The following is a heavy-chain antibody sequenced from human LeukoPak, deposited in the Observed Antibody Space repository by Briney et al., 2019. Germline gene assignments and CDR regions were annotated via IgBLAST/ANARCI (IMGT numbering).Heavy chain of an antibody. CDR3: ARDDCSGGSCYSDY. CDR1: GFTFSSYAM. D-gene: IGHD2-15*01. CDR2: IYHSGST. V-gene: IGHV4-4*01. Sequence: GSLRLSCAASGFTFSSYAMSWVRQAPGKGLEWIGYIYHSGSTNYNPSLKSRRTIHVDRSKLYLSLKLSSVAAADTAVYACARDDCSGGSCYSDYWGQGTLVTVSS. J-gene: IGHJ4*02.